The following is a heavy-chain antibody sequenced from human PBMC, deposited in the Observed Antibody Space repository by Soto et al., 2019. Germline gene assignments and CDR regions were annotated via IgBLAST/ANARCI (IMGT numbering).Heavy chain of an antibody. Sequence: SETLSLTCTVSGGSISSGGYYWSWIRQHPGKGLEWIGYIYYSGSTYYNPSLKSRVTISVDTSKNQFSLKLSSVTAADTAVYYCARVRGSWYYFDYWGQGTLVTVSS. D-gene: IGHD6-13*01. CDR1: GGSISSGGYY. V-gene: IGHV4-31*03. CDR2: IYYSGST. CDR3: ARVRGSWYYFDY. J-gene: IGHJ4*02.